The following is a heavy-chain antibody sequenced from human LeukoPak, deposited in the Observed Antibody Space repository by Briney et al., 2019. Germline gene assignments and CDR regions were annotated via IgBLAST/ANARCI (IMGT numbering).Heavy chain of an antibody. CDR3: AREPSLQSSSSYNY. J-gene: IGHJ4*02. D-gene: IGHD6-6*01. Sequence: ASVKVSCKASGYTFTSYDINWVRQATGQGLEWMGWMNPNSGNTGYAQKFQGRVTMTRDTSITTAYMELSSLSSEDTAMYYCAREPSLQSSSSYNYWGQGTRVSVS. CDR1: GYTFTSYD. CDR2: MNPNSGNT. V-gene: IGHV1-8*01.